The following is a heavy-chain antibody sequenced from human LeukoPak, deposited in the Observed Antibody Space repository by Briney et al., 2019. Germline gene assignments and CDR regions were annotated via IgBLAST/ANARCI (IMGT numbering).Heavy chain of an antibody. V-gene: IGHV5-10-1*01. Sequence: GESLKISCEGSGYSFTSYWISWVRQMPGKGLEWMGRIDPSDSYTNYSPSFQGHVTISADKSISTAYLRWSSLKASDTAMYYCTESPIDYSSSGDYWGQGTLVTVSS. CDR2: IDPSDSYT. CDR1: GYSFTSYW. D-gene: IGHD6-6*01. CDR3: TESPIDYSSSGDY. J-gene: IGHJ4*02.